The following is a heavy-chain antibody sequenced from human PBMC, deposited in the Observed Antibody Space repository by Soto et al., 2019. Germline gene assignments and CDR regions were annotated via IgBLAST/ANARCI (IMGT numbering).Heavy chain of an antibody. Sequence: PGGSLRLSCAASGFTFSSYAMHWVRQAPGKGLEWVAVISYDGSYKYYADSVKGRFTISRDNSKNTLYLQMNSLRAEDTAVYYCARDGYNSGNWFDPWGQGTLVTVSS. V-gene: IGHV3-30-3*01. CDR2: ISYDGSYK. D-gene: IGHD5-12*01. CDR1: GFTFSSYA. J-gene: IGHJ5*02. CDR3: ARDGYNSGNWFDP.